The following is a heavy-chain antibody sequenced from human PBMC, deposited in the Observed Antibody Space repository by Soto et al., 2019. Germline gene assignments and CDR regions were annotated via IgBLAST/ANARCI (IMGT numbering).Heavy chain of an antibody. CDR1: GGTFSSYA. Sequence: QVQLVQSGAEVKKPGSSVKVSCKASGGTFSSYAISWVRQAPGQGLEWMGGIIPIFGTANYAQKFQGRVTITADESTSTAYMELSSLRSEDTAVYYCARDWSGGSCLLYYGMDVWGQGTTVTVSS. J-gene: IGHJ6*02. V-gene: IGHV1-69*01. D-gene: IGHD2-15*01. CDR2: IIPIFGTA. CDR3: ARDWSGGSCLLYYGMDV.